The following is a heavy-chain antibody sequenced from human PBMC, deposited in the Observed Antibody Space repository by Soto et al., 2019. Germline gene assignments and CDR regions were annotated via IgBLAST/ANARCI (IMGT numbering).Heavy chain of an antibody. V-gene: IGHV3-23*01. CDR3: AKSEYQHLLHYYSGMDV. CDR1: GFTFSSYA. Sequence: EVQLLESVGGLVQPGGSLRLSCAASGFTFSSYALSWVHQAPGKGLEWVSAISGSGGSTYYADSVKGRFTISRDNSKNTLYLQMNSLRAEDTAVYYCAKSEYQHLLHYYSGMDVGGQGTTVTVSS. CDR2: ISGSGGST. J-gene: IGHJ6*02. D-gene: IGHD2-2*01.